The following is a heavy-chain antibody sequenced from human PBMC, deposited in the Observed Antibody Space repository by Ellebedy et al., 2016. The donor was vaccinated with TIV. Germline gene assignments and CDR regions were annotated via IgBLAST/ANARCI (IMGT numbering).Heavy chain of an antibody. D-gene: IGHD3-16*01. J-gene: IGHJ4*02. V-gene: IGHV3-53*01. CDR2: ITSGDAT. CDR1: GFIVSNTY. Sequence: GGSLRLXCAASGFIVSNTYMSWVRQAPGKGLEWISVITSGDATSYADSVKGRFTISRDNSKNTLYLQMNSLRAEDTAVYYCARESDYVWDASDWGQGTLVTVSS. CDR3: ARESDYVWDASD.